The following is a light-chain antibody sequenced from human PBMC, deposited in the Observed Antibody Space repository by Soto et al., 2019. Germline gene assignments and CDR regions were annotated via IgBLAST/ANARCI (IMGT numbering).Light chain of an antibody. V-gene: IGKV3-11*01. CDR3: QQRSNWPLT. CDR1: QSVSSY. Sequence: EIVLTQSPATLSWSTGERATLSCRASQSVSSYLAWYQQKPGQAPRLLIYDASNRATGIPARVSGSGSGTDVTHPITSLAAEGVAVCYCQQRSNWPLTFGGVTKVEIK. J-gene: IGKJ4*01. CDR2: DAS.